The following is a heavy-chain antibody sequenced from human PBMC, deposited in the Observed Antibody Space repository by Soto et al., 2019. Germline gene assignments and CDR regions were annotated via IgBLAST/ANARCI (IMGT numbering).Heavy chain of an antibody. CDR1: GGTFSSYA. Sequence: ASVKVSCKASGGTFSSYAISWVRQAPGRGLEWMGGIIPIFGTANYTQKFQGRVTITADESTSTAYMELSSLRSEDTAVYYCASSPTTVTIHSNPNFDYWGQGTLVTVSS. CDR2: IIPIFGTA. J-gene: IGHJ4*02. V-gene: IGHV1-69*13. CDR3: ASSPTTVTIHSNPNFDY. D-gene: IGHD4-4*01.